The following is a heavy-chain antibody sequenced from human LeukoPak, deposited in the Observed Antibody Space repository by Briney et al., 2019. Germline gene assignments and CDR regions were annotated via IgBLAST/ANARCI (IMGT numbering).Heavy chain of an antibody. J-gene: IGHJ6*03. D-gene: IGHD6-19*01. CDR1: GYTFTSYG. V-gene: IGHV1-18*01. CDR2: SSAYNGNT. Sequence: ASVKVSCKASGYTFTSYGISWVRQALGQGLEWMGWSSAYNGNTNYAQKVQGRVTMTTDTSTTTAYMELRSLRSDDTAVYYCARGVAGSHYYYYMDVWGKGTTVTISS. CDR3: ARGVAGSHYYYYMDV.